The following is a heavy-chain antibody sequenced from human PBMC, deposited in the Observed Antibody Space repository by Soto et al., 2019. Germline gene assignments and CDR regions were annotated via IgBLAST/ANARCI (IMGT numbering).Heavy chain of an antibody. J-gene: IGHJ6*02. Sequence: QVQLVQSGAEVKKPGSSVKVSCKASGGTFSSYAISWVRQAPGQGLEWMGGIIPIFGTANYAQKFQGRATITADKSTSTAYMELSSLRSEDTAVYYCARAGGGDYAPRDYYYGMDVWGQGTTVTVSS. CDR1: GGTFSSYA. CDR3: ARAGGGDYAPRDYYYGMDV. V-gene: IGHV1-69*06. CDR2: IIPIFGTA. D-gene: IGHD4-17*01.